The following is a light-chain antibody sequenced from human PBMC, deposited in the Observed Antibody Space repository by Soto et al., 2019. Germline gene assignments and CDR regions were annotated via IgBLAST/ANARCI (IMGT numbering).Light chain of an antibody. CDR2: AAS. CDR3: QQSYSTPIT. CDR1: QGISSY. J-gene: IGKJ5*01. Sequence: IRMTQSPSSLSASTGDRVTITCRASQGISSYLAWYQQKPGKAPKLLIYAASTLQSGVPSRFSGSGSGTDFTLTISCLQSEDFATYYCQQSYSTPITFGQGTRLEIK. V-gene: IGKV1-8*01.